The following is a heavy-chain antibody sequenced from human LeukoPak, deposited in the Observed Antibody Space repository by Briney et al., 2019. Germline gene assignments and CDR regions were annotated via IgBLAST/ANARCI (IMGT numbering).Heavy chain of an antibody. CDR3: AREGSYYPFDY. V-gene: IGHV3-53*01. Sequence: PGGSLRLSCAASGFTVSSNYMSWVRQAPGKGLEWVSVIYSGGSTYYADSVKGRFTISRDNSKNTLYLQMNSLRAEDTAVYYCAREGSYYPFDYWGQGTLVTVSS. CDR1: GFTVSSNY. CDR2: IYSGGST. J-gene: IGHJ4*02. D-gene: IGHD1-26*01.